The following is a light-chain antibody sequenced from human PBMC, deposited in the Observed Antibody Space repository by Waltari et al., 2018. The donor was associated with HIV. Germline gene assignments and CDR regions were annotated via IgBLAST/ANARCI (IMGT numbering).Light chain of an antibody. CDR2: DDD. Sequence: SYVLTQPPSLSVAPGQTATITCGGDKIGRKSVHWYQQKPGQAPILVIFDDDDRPSGIPDVCSGSNSGNTATLTITRVEAGHEADYYCQVWDMDADLPIFGGGTTLTVL. CDR1: KIGRKS. V-gene: IGLV3-21*02. CDR3: QVWDMDADLPI. J-gene: IGLJ2*01.